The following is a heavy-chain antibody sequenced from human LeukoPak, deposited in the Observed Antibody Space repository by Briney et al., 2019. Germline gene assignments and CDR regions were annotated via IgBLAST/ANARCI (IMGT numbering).Heavy chain of an antibody. J-gene: IGHJ4*02. D-gene: IGHD3-10*01. V-gene: IGHV4-59*01. CDR3: AKGSSKIRGVIPDY. Sequence: SETLSLTCTVSGGSISSYYWSWIRQPPGKGLEWIGYIYYGGSTNYNPSLKSRVTISVDTSKNQFSLKLSSVTAADTAVYYCAKGSSKIRGVIPDYWGQGTLVTVSS. CDR2: IYYGGST. CDR1: GGSISSYY.